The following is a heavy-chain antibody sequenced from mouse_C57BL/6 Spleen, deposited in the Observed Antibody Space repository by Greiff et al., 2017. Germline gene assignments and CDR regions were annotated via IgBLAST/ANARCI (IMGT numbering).Heavy chain of an antibody. J-gene: IGHJ2*01. CDR2: ISSGGSYT. Sequence: VQLKESGGDLVKPGGSLKLSCAASGFTFSSYGMSWVRQTPDKRLEWVATISSGGSYTYYPDSVKGRFTISRDNAKNTLYLQMSSLKSEDTAMYYCARLSDYDGYYFDYWGQGTTLTVSS. CDR3: ARLSDYDGYYFDY. D-gene: IGHD2-4*01. V-gene: IGHV5-6*01. CDR1: GFTFSSYG.